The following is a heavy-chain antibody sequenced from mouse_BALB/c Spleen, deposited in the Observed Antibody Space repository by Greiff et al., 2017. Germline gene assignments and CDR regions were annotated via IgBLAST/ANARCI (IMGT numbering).Heavy chain of an antibody. D-gene: IGHD2-2*01. CDR3: AREVTPYYYAMDY. V-gene: IGHV14-3*02. Sequence: EVQLQQSGAELVKPGASVKLSCTASGFNIKDTYMHWVKQRPEQGLEWIGRIDPANGNTKYDPKFQGKATITADTSSNTAYLQLSSLTSEDTAVYYCAREVTPYYYAMDYWGQGTSVTVSS. J-gene: IGHJ4*01. CDR2: IDPANGNT. CDR1: GFNIKDTY.